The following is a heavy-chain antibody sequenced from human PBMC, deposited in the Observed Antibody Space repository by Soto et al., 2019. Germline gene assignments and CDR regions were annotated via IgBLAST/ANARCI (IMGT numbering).Heavy chain of an antibody. V-gene: IGHV3-23*01. J-gene: IGHJ4*02. CDR3: AKLNLFVSAAAGRGPFDY. CDR2: VSGSGGNT. D-gene: IGHD6-13*01. CDR1: GFTFSNYA. Sequence: VQLLESGGGLVQPGGSLRLSCAASGFTFSNYAMSWVRQAPGKRLEWVSAVSGSGGNTYYADSVQGRFTISRDNSKNMLNLQMNSLRAEDTAVYYCAKLNLFVSAAAGRGPFDYWGQGTLVTVSS.